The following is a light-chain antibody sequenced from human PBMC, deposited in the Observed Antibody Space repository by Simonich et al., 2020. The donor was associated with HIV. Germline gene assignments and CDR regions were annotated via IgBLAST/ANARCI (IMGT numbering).Light chain of an antibody. CDR1: QSSSSY. V-gene: IGKV1-39*01. Sequence: DLQMTQSPSSLSASVGDRVTITCRASQSSSSYLNWYQQKPGKAPKLLIYGASSLQSGVPSRFSGSGSGTDFTLTISSLQPEDFATDYCQQSYSTPLTFGGGTKVEIK. J-gene: IGKJ4*01. CDR3: QQSYSTPLT. CDR2: GAS.